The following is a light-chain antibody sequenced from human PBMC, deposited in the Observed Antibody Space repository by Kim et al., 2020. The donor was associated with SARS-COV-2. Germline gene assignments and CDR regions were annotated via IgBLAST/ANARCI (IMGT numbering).Light chain of an antibody. J-gene: IGLJ7*01. CDR3: NSRDSSGNHAV. V-gene: IGLV3-19*01. CDR1: SLRRYY. CDR2: GKN. Sequence: ACGQTVRITCQVDSLRRYYASWYQQKPGQAPVLVIYGKNNRPSGIPDRFSGSSSGNTASLTITGAQAEDEADYYCNSRDSSGNHAVFGGGTQLTVL.